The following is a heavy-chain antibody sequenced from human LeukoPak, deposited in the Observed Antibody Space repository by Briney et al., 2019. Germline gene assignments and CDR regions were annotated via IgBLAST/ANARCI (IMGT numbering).Heavy chain of an antibody. Sequence: PSETLSLTCTVSGGSISSYYWSWIRQPPGKGLEWIGYIYYSGSTNYNPSLKSRVTISVDTSKNQFSLKLSSVTAADTAVYYCARVPPSPGYYYYYMDVWGKGTTVTVSS. J-gene: IGHJ6*03. V-gene: IGHV4-59*01. CDR2: IYYSGST. CDR1: GGSISSYY. CDR3: ARVPPSPGYYYYYMDV.